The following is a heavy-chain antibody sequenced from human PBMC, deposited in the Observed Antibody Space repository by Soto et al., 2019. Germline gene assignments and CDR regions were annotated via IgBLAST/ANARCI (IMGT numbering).Heavy chain of an antibody. V-gene: IGHV3-23*01. D-gene: IGHD6-13*01. Sequence: GGSLRLSCAGTGFTFSSYAMSWVRQAPGKGLEWVSAISGGGFSTYYADYVKGRFTISRDNSKNKQNLQMNSLRAEDTAVYYSAREKAVLGSSWYDQLYYYYYGMDVWGQGTTVTVSS. CDR2: ISGGGFST. J-gene: IGHJ6*02. CDR1: GFTFSSYA. CDR3: AREKAVLGSSWYDQLYYYYYGMDV.